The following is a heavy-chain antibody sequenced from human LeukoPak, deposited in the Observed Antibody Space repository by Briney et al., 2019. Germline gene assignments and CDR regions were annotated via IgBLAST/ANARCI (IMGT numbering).Heavy chain of an antibody. J-gene: IGHJ4*02. D-gene: IGHD1-26*01. V-gene: IGHV3-21*01. CDR3: ARVPGEMGATLAYLDY. Sequence: MPGGSLRLSCAASGFTFSSYSMNWVRQAPGKGLEWVSSISSSSSYIYYADSVKGRFTISRYNAKNSLYLQMNSLRAEDTAVYYCARVPGEMGATLAYLDYWGQGTLVIVSS. CDR1: GFTFSSYS. CDR2: ISSSSSYI.